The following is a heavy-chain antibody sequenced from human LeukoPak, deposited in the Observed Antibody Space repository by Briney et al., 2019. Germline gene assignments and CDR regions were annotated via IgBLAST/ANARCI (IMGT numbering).Heavy chain of an antibody. V-gene: IGHV1-18*01. CDR2: ISTYTGNT. D-gene: IGHD3-22*01. CDR1: GYTFTSYA. Sequence: ASVKVSCKTSGYTFTSYAISWVRQAPGQGLECMGWISTYTGNTDYAQKLQGRVTMTTDTSTGTAYMELRSLSSDDTAVYYCARVLVVSSDAFDIWGQGTMVTVSS. CDR3: ARVLVVSSDAFDI. J-gene: IGHJ3*02.